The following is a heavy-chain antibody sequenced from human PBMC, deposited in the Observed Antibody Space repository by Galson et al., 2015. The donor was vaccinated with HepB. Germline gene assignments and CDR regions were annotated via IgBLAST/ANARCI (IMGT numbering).Heavy chain of an antibody. D-gene: IGHD3-10*01. CDR2: IKQDGSEK. CDR3: ARTITSGSYYFDP. J-gene: IGHJ5*02. Sequence: SLRLSCAASGFIFSNFWMSWVRQAPGKGLEWVANIKQDGSEKYYVDSVKGRFTISRDNAKNSLYLQMDSLRAEDTAVYYCARTITSGSYYFDPWGQGTLVTVSS. CDR1: GFIFSNFW. V-gene: IGHV3-7*03.